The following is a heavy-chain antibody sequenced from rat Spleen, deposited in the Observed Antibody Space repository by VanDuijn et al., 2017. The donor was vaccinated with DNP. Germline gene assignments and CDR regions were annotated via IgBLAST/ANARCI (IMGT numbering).Heavy chain of an antibody. D-gene: IGHD1-6*01. CDR3: ARHVYYGLLKYTMDA. Sequence: EVQLVETGGGLVQPGRSLKLSCVASGFTFSSYWMFWVRQAPGKGLEWVASINTDGGSTYYPDSVKGRFTISRDNAENTVHLQMKSLKSEDTATYYCARHVYYGLLKYTMDAWGQGTSVTVSS. CDR1: GFTFSSYW. CDR2: INTDGGST. J-gene: IGHJ4*01. V-gene: IGHV5-58*01.